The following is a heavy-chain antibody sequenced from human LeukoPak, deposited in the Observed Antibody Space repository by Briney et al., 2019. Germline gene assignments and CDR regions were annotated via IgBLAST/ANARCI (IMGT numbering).Heavy chain of an antibody. Sequence: GGSLRLSCAASGFTFSSYAMSWVRQAPGKGLEWVSAISGSGGSTYYADSVKGRFTISRDNSKNTLYLQMNSLRAEDTAVYYCAKERKDYGGPRAYFQHWGQGTLVTVSS. CDR2: ISGSGGST. J-gene: IGHJ1*01. CDR1: GFTFSSYA. D-gene: IGHD4-23*01. V-gene: IGHV3-23*01. CDR3: AKERKDYGGPRAYFQH.